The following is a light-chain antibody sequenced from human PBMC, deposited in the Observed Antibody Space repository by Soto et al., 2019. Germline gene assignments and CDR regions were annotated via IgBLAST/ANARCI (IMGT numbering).Light chain of an antibody. CDR1: QSISEF. CDR2: DAS. J-gene: IGKJ1*01. V-gene: IGKV3-11*01. Sequence: VVLTQSPATLSLSPGERATLSCRASQSISEFLAWYQQKPGQAPRLLIYDASNRASGTPARFSGSGSGTDFTLTISSLQAEDFAPYYCQQRNKYPVAFGEGTKVDIK. CDR3: QQRNKYPVA.